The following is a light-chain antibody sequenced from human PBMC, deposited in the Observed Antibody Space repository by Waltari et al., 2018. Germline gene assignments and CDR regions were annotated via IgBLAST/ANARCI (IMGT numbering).Light chain of an antibody. CDR3: QQYDGSVLT. J-gene: IGKJ4*01. Sequence: IALTQSPDTLSLSPGERATTACRASHSVSSTPLVWLQQNPGQAPRLVIYGTSNSATGFPDRFSGSGSGTDVTLTISRLEPEDFAMYYCQQYDGSVLTFGGGTKVEL. CDR2: GTS. V-gene: IGKV3-20*01. CDR1: HSVSSTP.